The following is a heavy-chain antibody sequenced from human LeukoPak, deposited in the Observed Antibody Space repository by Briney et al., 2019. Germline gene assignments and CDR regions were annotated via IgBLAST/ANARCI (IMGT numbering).Heavy chain of an antibody. J-gene: IGHJ3*02. CDR2: IIPIFGTA. V-gene: IGHV1-69*13. D-gene: IGHD3-22*01. CDR3: ARAARYYYTDAFYI. Sequence: ASVRVSCKASGGTFSSYAISWVRQAPGQGLEWMGGIIPIFGTANYAQKFQGRVTITADESTSTAYMELSSLRSEDTAVYYCARAARYYYTDAFYIWGPATMVTASS. CDR1: GGTFSSYA.